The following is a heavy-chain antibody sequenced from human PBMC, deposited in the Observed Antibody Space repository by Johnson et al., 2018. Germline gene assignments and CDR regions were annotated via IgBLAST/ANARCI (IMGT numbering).Heavy chain of an antibody. V-gene: IGHV3-43D*03. Sequence: VQLVQSGGVVVQPGGSLRLSCAASGFTFDDYAMHWVRQAPGKGLEWVSLISWDGGSTYYADSVKGRFTISRDKSKNSLFLQMDSLGAEDTALYYCAKDIPSRLYCGGDCSHDAFDIWGQGTMVTVSS. J-gene: IGHJ3*02. CDR3: AKDIPSRLYCGGDCSHDAFDI. CDR2: ISWDGGST. D-gene: IGHD2-21*02. CDR1: GFTFDDYA.